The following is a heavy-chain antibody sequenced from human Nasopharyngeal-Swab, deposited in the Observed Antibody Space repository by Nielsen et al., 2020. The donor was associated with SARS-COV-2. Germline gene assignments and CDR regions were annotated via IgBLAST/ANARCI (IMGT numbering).Heavy chain of an antibody. Sequence: ASVKVSCKVSGYSLTELSMHWVLQAPGEGLEWMGGFDPEDGETIYAQKFQGRVTMTEDTSTDTAYMELSSLRSEDTAVYYCARFVESSSWYGYYYGMDVWGQGTTVTVSS. CDR3: ARFVESSSWYGYYYGMDV. J-gene: IGHJ6*02. V-gene: IGHV1-24*01. CDR1: GYSLTELS. CDR2: FDPEDGET. D-gene: IGHD6-13*01.